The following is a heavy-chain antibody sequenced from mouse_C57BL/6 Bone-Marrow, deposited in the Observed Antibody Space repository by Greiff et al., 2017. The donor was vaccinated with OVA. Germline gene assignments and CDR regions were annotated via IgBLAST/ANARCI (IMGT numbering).Heavy chain of an antibody. Sequence: EVKLMESGPVLVKPGASVKMSCKASGYTFTDYYMNWVKQSHGKSLEWIGVINPYNGGTSYNQKFKGKATLTVDKSSSTAYMELNSLTSEDSAVYYCARGLRDFDYWGQGTTLTVSS. CDR1: GYTFTDYY. D-gene: IGHD1-1*01. CDR3: ARGLRDFDY. V-gene: IGHV1-19*01. J-gene: IGHJ2*01. CDR2: INPYNGGT.